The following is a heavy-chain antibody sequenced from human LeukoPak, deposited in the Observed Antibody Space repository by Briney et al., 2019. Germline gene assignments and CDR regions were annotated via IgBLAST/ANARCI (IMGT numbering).Heavy chain of an antibody. V-gene: IGHV3-7*01. D-gene: IGHD3-3*01. CDR2: IKQDGSQE. CDR3: ARGVPYDSWSGPHHSDY. CDR1: RFTLSTYW. J-gene: IGHJ4*02. Sequence: GGSLRLSCAASRFTLSTYWMSWVRQAPGKGLEWVAHIKQDGSQEYYVDSVKGRFTTSSDSAKNSLYLQMNSLRAEDTAVYYRARGVPYDSWSGPHHSDYWGQGTLVTVSS.